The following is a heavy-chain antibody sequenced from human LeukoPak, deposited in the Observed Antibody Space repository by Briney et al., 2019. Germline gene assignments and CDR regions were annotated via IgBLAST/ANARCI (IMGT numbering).Heavy chain of an antibody. CDR3: ARDTAMVPGAFDI. J-gene: IGHJ3*02. CDR1: GYTFTGYY. D-gene: IGHD5-18*01. V-gene: IGHV1-2*02. CDR2: INPNSGGT. Sequence: ASVKVSCKASGYTFTGYYMHWVRQAPGQGLEWMGWINPNSGGTNYAQKFQGRVTMTRDTSISTAYMELSRLRSDDTAAYYCARDTAMVPGAFDIWGQGTMVTVSS.